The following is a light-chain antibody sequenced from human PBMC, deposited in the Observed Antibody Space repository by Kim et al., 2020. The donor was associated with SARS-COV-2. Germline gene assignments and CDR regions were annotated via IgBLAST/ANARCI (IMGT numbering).Light chain of an antibody. CDR2: YDS. CDR1: NIGSKN. Sequence: APGKTARITCGGKNIGSKNVHWYQERPGQAPVLVIYYDSDRPSGIPERFSGSNSGNTATLAINRVEAGDEADYFCQVWDSSSDDYVFGTGTKVTVL. V-gene: IGLV3-21*04. CDR3: QVWDSSSDDYV. J-gene: IGLJ1*01.